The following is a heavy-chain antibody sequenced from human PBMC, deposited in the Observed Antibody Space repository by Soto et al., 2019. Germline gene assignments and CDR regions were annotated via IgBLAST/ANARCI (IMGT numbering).Heavy chain of an antibody. CDR1: GFTSSNFA. V-gene: IGHV3-23*01. CDR3: TKDPRIAVPIATPPFAFDV. CDR2: LSGSGGST. J-gene: IGHJ3*01. Sequence: EVQLLESGGGLVQPGGSLRLSCAASGFTSSNFAMSWVRQAPGKGLEWVSSLSGSGGSTYYADSVKGRFTISRDDSKNTVYLVMNSLRAEDTAVYYCTKDPRIAVPIATPPFAFDVWGQGTMVTVSS. D-gene: IGHD2-21*01.